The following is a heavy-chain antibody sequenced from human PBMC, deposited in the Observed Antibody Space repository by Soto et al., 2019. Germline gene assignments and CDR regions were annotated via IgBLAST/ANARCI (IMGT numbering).Heavy chain of an antibody. CDR3: ARRDSSSSGRGFDY. CDR2: FYTGGGT. CDR1: GGSISSFY. V-gene: IGHV4-4*07. D-gene: IGHD3-22*01. Sequence: SETLSLTCTVSGGSISSFYWSWIRQPAGKGLEWIGRFYTGGGTNYSPSLKSRVTMSVDTSKNQFSLKLSSVTAADTAVYYRARRDSSSSGRGFDYWGHGTLVTVSS. J-gene: IGHJ4*01.